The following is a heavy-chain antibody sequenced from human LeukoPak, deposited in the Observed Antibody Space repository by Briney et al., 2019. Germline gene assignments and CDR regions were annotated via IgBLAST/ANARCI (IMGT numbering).Heavy chain of an antibody. Sequence: PSETLSLTCAVYGGSFSGYYWSWIRQPPGKGLEWIGEINHSGSTNYNPSLKSRATISVDTSKNQFSLKLSSVTAADTAVYYCARGRGSSWPHFDYWGQGTLVTVSS. CDR2: INHSGST. J-gene: IGHJ4*02. V-gene: IGHV4-34*01. D-gene: IGHD6-13*01. CDR1: GGSFSGYY. CDR3: ARGRGSSWPHFDY.